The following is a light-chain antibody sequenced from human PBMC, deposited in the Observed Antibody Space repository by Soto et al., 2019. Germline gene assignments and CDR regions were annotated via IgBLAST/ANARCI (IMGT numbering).Light chain of an antibody. Sequence: QSVLTQPPSASGSPGQSVTISCPGTSSDVGAYNSVSWYQQHPGKTPRLMIYEVNKRPSGVPDRFSGSKSGTMASLTVSGLQAEDEADYYCNLHGGSNNFWVFGGGTKVTVL. V-gene: IGLV2-8*01. CDR3: NLHGGSNNFWV. J-gene: IGLJ3*02. CDR1: SSDVGAYNS. CDR2: EVN.